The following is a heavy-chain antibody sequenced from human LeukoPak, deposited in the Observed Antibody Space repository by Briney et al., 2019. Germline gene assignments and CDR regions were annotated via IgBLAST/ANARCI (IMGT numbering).Heavy chain of an antibody. V-gene: IGHV4-34*01. J-gene: IGHJ4*03. CDR3: ARGPTISETGYFDF. Sequence: SETLSLTCAVYGGSFSRYYWSWIRQSPGKGLEWIAEIDHRGDTNYNPSVKSRVTISVDTSKNQFSLKARSLTAADTAVYYCARGPTISETGYFDFWGQGTLVTVSS. D-gene: IGHD1-1*01. CDR1: GGSFSRYY. CDR2: IDHRGDT.